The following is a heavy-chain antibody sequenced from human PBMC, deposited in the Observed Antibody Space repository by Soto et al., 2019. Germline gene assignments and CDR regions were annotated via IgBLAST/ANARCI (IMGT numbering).Heavy chain of an antibody. J-gene: IGHJ6*02. V-gene: IGHV3-53*01. CDR2: IYSGGST. CDR3: ARDLNYGSGSYRFYYYYGMDV. CDR1: GFTVSSNY. Sequence: GGSLRLSCAASGFTVSSNYMSWVRQAPGKGLEWVSVIYSGGSTYYAGSVKGRFTISRDNSKNTLYLQMNSLRAEDTAVYYCARDLNYGSGSYRFYYYYGMDVWGQGTTVTVSS. D-gene: IGHD3-10*01.